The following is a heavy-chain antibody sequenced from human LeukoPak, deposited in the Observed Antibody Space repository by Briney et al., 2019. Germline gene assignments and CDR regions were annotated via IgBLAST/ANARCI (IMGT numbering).Heavy chain of an antibody. D-gene: IGHD3-3*01. CDR1: GGSISSGDYY. CDR3: ARTTHYDFWSGPNAEYFQH. CDR2: IYYSGST. Sequence: SQTLSLTCTVSGGSISSGDYYWSWIRQPPGKGLEWIGYIYYSGSTYYNPSLKSRVTISVDTSNNQFSLKLSSLTAADTAVYYCARTTHYDFWSGPNAEYFQHWGQGTLVTVSS. V-gene: IGHV4-30-4*08. J-gene: IGHJ1*01.